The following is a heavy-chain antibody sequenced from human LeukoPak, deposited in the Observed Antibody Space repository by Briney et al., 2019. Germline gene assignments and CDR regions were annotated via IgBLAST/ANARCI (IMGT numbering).Heavy chain of an antibody. D-gene: IGHD2-21*02. J-gene: IGHJ4*02. Sequence: SQTLSLTCTVSGGSISSGDYYWSWIRQPPGKGLEWIGEINHSGSTNYNPSLKSRVTISVDTSKNQFSLKLSSVTAADTAVYYCARVGGVVTPFDYWGQGTLVTVSS. CDR2: INHSGST. CDR1: GGSISSGDYY. CDR3: ARVGGVVTPFDY. V-gene: IGHV4-30-4*08.